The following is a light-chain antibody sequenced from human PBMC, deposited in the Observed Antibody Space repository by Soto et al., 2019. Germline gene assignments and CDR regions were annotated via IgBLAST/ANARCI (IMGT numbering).Light chain of an antibody. V-gene: IGKV3-11*01. CDR3: QQRSNWPPTWT. CDR1: QSVSNNY. CDR2: DAS. J-gene: IGKJ1*01. Sequence: EVVMTQSPATLSVSPGERVTLSCSASQSVSNNYLAWYQQKPGQAPRLLIYDASNRATGIPARFSGSGSGTDFTLTISSLEPEDFAVYYCQQRSNWPPTWTFGQGTKVDIK.